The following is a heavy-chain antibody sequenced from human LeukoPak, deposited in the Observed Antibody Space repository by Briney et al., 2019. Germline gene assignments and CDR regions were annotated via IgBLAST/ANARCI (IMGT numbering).Heavy chain of an antibody. Sequence: QPGGSLRLSCAASGFTFNDYAMHWVRQAPGKGLEYVSAISNDGGGTYYANSVKGRFTISRDNSKNTLYLQMGSLRAEDTAVYYCARYGSGSYYHYWGQGTLVTVSS. J-gene: IGHJ4*02. CDR3: ARYGSGSYYHY. D-gene: IGHD3-10*01. CDR1: GFTFNDYA. V-gene: IGHV3-64*01. CDR2: ISNDGGGT.